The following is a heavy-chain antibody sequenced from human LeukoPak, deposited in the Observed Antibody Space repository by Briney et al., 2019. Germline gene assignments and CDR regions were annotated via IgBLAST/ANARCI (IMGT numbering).Heavy chain of an antibody. Sequence: PSETLSLTCTVSGYSISSGYYWGWIRQPPGKGLEWIGSLYHSGSTHYNPSLKSRVSILVDTSKNQFSLKLTSVTAADTAVYYCARSRSTIIDYWGQGTLVTVSS. CDR3: ARSRSTIIDY. V-gene: IGHV4-38-2*02. CDR2: LYHSGST. D-gene: IGHD5-12*01. J-gene: IGHJ4*02. CDR1: GYSISSGYY.